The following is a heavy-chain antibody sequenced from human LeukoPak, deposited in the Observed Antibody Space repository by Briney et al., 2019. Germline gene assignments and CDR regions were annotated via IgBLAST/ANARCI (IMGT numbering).Heavy chain of an antibody. CDR1: GFTFSSYE. CDR3: ARDHFTMVRGADAVFWD. Sequence: GGSLRLSCAASGFTFSSYEMNWVRQAPGKGLEWVSYMSSGGSTIYYADSVKGRFTISRDNAKNSLYLQMNSLRDEDTAVYYCARDHFTMVRGADAVFWDWGQGTLVTVSS. D-gene: IGHD3-10*01. V-gene: IGHV3-48*03. J-gene: IGHJ4*02. CDR2: MSSGGSTI.